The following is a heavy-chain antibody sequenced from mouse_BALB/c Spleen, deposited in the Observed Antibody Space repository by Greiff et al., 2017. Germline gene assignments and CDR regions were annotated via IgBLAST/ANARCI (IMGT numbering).Heavy chain of an antibody. J-gene: IGHJ2*01. Sequence: VQLQQSGAELVKPGASVKLSCTASGFNIKDTYMHWVKQRPEQGLEWIGRIDPANGNTKYDPKFQGKATITADTSSNTAYLQLSSLTSEDTAVYYCARTYYRSSYAMDYWGQGTTLTVSS. V-gene: IGHV14-3*02. CDR3: ARTYYRSSYAMDY. CDR2: IDPANGNT. CDR1: GFNIKDTY. D-gene: IGHD2-14*01.